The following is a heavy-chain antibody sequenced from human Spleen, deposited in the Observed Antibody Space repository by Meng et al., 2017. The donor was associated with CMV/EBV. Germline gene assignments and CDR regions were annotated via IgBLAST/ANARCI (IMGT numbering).Heavy chain of an antibody. CDR1: AYGITTTW. Sequence: GTAYGITTTWSAWIPQEPGKGMEWMGIIYPGNTDAKYSPSFQDHETMSLDKSTTTAYLRWNSLQASDTDMYYCARGHDYNEYLNADYWGQGTLVTVSS. CDR2: IYPGNTDA. J-gene: IGHJ4*02. V-gene: IGHV5-51*02. D-gene: IGHD5-24*01. CDR3: ARGHDYNEYLNADY.